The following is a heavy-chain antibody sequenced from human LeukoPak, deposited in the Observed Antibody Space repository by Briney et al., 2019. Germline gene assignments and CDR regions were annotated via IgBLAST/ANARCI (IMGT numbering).Heavy chain of an antibody. Sequence: PGGSLRLSCAASGFTFSSYWMNWVRKAPGKGLEWVAIIKQDGSEKFYVDSVKGRFTISRDNAKNSLYLQMNSLRAEDTAVYYCARDRRVDSYGSNDYWGQGTLVTVSS. D-gene: IGHD5-18*01. CDR1: GFTFSSYW. CDR2: IKQDGSEK. CDR3: ARDRRVDSYGSNDY. J-gene: IGHJ4*02. V-gene: IGHV3-7*03.